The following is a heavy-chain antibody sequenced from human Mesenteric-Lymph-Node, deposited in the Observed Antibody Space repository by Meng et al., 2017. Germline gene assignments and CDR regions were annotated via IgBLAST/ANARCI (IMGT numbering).Heavy chain of an antibody. CDR1: GFTFSTYA. Sequence: GESLKISCAASGFTFSTYAMNWVRQAPGKGLEWVSVISASGSRTHYADSVKGRFTISRDNSRNTLFLQMNSLRAEDTAVYYCAKKIDGSFPFDYWGQGTLVTVSS. J-gene: IGHJ4*02. CDR2: ISASGSRT. D-gene: IGHD3-10*01. CDR3: AKKIDGSFPFDY. V-gene: IGHV3-23*01.